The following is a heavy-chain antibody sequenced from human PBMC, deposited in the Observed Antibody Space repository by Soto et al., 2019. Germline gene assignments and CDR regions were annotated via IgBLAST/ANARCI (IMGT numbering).Heavy chain of an antibody. D-gene: IGHD2-15*01. V-gene: IGHV3-33*01. CDR2: ISYDGSEK. J-gene: IGHJ4*02. CDR1: GFPLSDFG. Sequence: QVQLVESGGGVVQPGRSLRLSCAASGFPLSDFGMHWVRQAPGKGLEWVALISYDGSEKYYADSVKGRFTISRDNSKSTLYREVNSLRAEDMAIYYCARPRGGPKLFFDFCGQGVLVTVSS. CDR3: ARPRGGPKLFFDF.